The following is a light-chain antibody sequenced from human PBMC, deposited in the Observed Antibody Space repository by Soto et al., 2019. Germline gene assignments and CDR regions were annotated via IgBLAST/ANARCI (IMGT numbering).Light chain of an antibody. J-gene: IGKJ4*01. V-gene: IGKV3-20*01. CDR1: QRVRSSY. CDR2: GAS. CDR3: QQYGSSRLT. Sequence: EIVLTQSPGTLSLSPGERATLSCRASQRVRSSYLAWYQQKPGQAPRLLIYGASSRATGIPDRFSGSGSGTDFTLTISRLEPEDFAVYYCQQYGSSRLTFGGGTKVEIK.